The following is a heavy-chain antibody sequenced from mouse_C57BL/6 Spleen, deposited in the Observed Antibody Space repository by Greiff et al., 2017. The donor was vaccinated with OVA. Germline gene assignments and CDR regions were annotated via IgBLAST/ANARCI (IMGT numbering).Heavy chain of an antibody. D-gene: IGHD1-1*01. V-gene: IGHV1-55*01. CDR1: GYTFTSYW. CDR2: IYPGSGST. CDR3: ARGDDNYYGSSYDY. J-gene: IGHJ2*01. Sequence: QVQLKQSGAELVKPGASVKMSCKASGYTFTSYWITWVKQRPGQGLEWIGDIYPGSGSTNYNEKFKSKATLTVDTSSSTAYMQLSSLTSEDSAVYYCARGDDNYYGSSYDYWGQGTTLTVSS.